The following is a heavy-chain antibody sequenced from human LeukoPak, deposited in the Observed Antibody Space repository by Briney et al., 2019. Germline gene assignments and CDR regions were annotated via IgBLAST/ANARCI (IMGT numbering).Heavy chain of an antibody. Sequence: HPGGSLRLSCAASGFTFSRYWMTWVCQAPGKGLEWVANIKEDGSENSYVESVKGRFTNPRDNAKNSLYLQLNSLRAEDTAVYFCARQRYSDYWGQGTLVTVSS. J-gene: IGHJ4*02. D-gene: IGHD1-1*01. CDR2: IKEDGSEN. CDR3: ARQRYSDY. V-gene: IGHV3-7*01. CDR1: GFTFSRYW.